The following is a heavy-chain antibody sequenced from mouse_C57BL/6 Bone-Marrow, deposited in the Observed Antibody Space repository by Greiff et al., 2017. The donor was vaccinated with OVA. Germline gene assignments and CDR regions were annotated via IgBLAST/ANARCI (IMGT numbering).Heavy chain of an antibody. D-gene: IGHD4-1*01. CDR2: IWSGGSP. Sequence: VQVVESGPGLVQPSQSLSITCTVSGFSLTSYGVHWVRQSPGKGLGWLGGIWSGGSPDYNAAFISRLSISKYNSKSQFFFKMDSLQADDTARYYCASLLTGRCAMDYWGQGTSVTVSS. V-gene: IGHV2-2*01. J-gene: IGHJ4*01. CDR1: GFSLTSYG. CDR3: ASLLTGRCAMDY.